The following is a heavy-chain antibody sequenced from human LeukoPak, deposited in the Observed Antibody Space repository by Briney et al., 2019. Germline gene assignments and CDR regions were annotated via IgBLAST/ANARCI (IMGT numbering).Heavy chain of an antibody. CDR3: AARDARSAPGAY. V-gene: IGHV3-30*03. Sequence: PGRSLRLSCAASGFTFSSYGMHWGRQAPGKGREWGAVISYDGSNKYYADSVKGRFTISRDNSKNTLYLQMNRLRAEDTAVYYCAARDARSAPGAYWGQGTLVTVSS. CDR2: ISYDGSNK. D-gene: IGHD2-8*01. J-gene: IGHJ1*01. CDR1: GFTFSSYG.